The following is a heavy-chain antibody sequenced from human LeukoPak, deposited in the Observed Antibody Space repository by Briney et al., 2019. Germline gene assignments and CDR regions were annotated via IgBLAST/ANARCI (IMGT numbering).Heavy chain of an antibody. Sequence: GGSLRLSCAASGFTFSSYAMSWVCQAPGKGLEWVSAISGSGGSTYYADSVKGRFTISRDNSKNTLYLQMNSLRAEDTAVYYCAKDSGNDYVWGSYRYWGQGTLVTVSS. V-gene: IGHV3-23*01. J-gene: IGHJ4*02. D-gene: IGHD3-16*02. CDR2: ISGSGGST. CDR3: AKDSGNDYVWGSYRY. CDR1: GFTFSSYA.